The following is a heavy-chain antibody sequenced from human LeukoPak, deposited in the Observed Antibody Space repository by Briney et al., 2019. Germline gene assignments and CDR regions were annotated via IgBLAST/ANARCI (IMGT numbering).Heavy chain of an antibody. J-gene: IGHJ4*02. CDR2: INQYGSEK. CDR1: GFTSSSHW. V-gene: IGHV3-7*03. D-gene: IGHD2-15*01. CDR3: AKQSLVVAAIFDY. Sequence: GGSLRLSCAASGFTSSSHWMSWVRQAPGQGLEWVANINQYGSEKYYVDSVKGRFTISRDNSKNTLYLQMNSLRAEDTAVYYCAKQSLVVAAIFDYWGQGTLVTVSS.